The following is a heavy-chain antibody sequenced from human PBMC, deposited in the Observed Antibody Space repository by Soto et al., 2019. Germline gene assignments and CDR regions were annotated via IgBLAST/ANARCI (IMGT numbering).Heavy chain of an antibody. CDR2: ISSSSSTI. J-gene: IGHJ4*02. Sequence: PGGSLRLSCAASGFTFSSYSMNWVRQAPGKGLEWVSYISSSSSTIYYADSVKGRFTISRDNAKNPLYLQMNSLRDEDTAVYYCARLPHYDFWSGTPYNWGQGTLVTVSS. CDR1: GFTFSSYS. CDR3: ARLPHYDFWSGTPYN. D-gene: IGHD3-3*01. V-gene: IGHV3-48*02.